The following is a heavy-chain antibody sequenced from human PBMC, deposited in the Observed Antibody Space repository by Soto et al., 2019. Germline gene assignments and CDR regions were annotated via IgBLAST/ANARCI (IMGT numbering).Heavy chain of an antibody. CDR3: ARDSYFYDSSGYSSDY. CDR2: IDPSDSYT. CDR1: GYSFTSYW. V-gene: IGHV5-10-1*01. Sequence: GESLKISCKGSGYSFTSYWISWVRQMPGKGMEWMGRIDPSDSYTNYSPSFQGHVTISADKSISTAYLQWSRLKASDTAMYYWARDSYFYDSSGYSSDYWGQGTLVTVSS. J-gene: IGHJ4*02. D-gene: IGHD3-22*01.